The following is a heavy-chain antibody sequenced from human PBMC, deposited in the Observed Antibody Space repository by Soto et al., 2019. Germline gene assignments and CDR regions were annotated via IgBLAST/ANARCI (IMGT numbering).Heavy chain of an antibody. Sequence: GGSLRLSCAASGFTFSGSAMHWVRQASGKGLEWVGRIRSKANSYATAYAASVKGRFTISRDDSKNTAYLQMNSLKTEDTAVYYCTSLFGELLPMVDYWGQGTLVTVSS. J-gene: IGHJ4*02. V-gene: IGHV3-73*01. CDR1: GFTFSGSA. D-gene: IGHD3-10*01. CDR3: TSLFGELLPMVDY. CDR2: IRSKANSYAT.